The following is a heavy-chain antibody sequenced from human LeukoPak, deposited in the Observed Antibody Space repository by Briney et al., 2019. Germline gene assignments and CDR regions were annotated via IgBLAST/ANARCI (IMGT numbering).Heavy chain of an antibody. CDR3: ARGSCSSTSCYAGDY. Sequence: PGGSLRLSCAASGFTVSSNYMSWVRQAPGKGLEWVSVIYSGGSTYYADSVKGRFTISRDESKNTLYLQMNSLRAEDTAVYYCARGSCSSTSCYAGDYWGQGTLVTVSS. CDR1: GFTVSSNY. D-gene: IGHD2-2*01. CDR2: IYSGGST. V-gene: IGHV3-66*02. J-gene: IGHJ4*02.